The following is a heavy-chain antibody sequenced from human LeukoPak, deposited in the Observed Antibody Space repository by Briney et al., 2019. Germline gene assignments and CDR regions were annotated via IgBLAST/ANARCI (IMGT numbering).Heavy chain of an antibody. CDR2: IYYSGST. CDR1: GGSISSNSYY. CDR3: ASSLVGAHYYFDY. V-gene: IGHV4-39*01. J-gene: IGHJ4*02. D-gene: IGHD1-26*01. Sequence: SETLSLTCAVSGGSISSNSYYWGWIRQPPGKGLEWIGSIYYSGSTYYNPSLKSRVTISVDTSKNQFSLKLSSVTAADTAVYYCASSLVGAHYYFDYWGQGTLVTVSS.